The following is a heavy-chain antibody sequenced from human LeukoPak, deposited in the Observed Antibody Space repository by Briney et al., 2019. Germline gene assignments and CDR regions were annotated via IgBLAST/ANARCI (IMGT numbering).Heavy chain of an antibody. Sequence: PSETQSLTCTVSGGSISNYFWSWIRQPPGKGLEWIGYIYYSGSTNYNPSLKSRVTILVDTSKNQFSLKLSSVTAADTAVYYCARAAQFSFDYWGQGTLVTVSS. J-gene: IGHJ4*02. CDR2: IYYSGST. V-gene: IGHV4-59*12. CDR1: GGSISNYF. CDR3: ARAAQFSFDY.